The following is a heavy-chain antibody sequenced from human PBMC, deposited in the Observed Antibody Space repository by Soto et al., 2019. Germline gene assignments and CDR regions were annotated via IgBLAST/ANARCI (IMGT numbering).Heavy chain of an antibody. CDR3: TRSTHAMNGGSHYMALDDDLVTGMDV. J-gene: IGHJ6*02. Sequence: QVQLQESGPRLVRPSGALSLTCSVSGASITSGHWWTWVRQSPGKGLEWIGEISDRGSAYSNPSLKSRVSVSVDKSQNQFSLRLTSVTAADTAIYYCTRSTHAMNGGSHYMALDDDLVTGMDVWGPGNTVTVSS. CDR2: ISDRGSA. CDR1: GASITSGHW. V-gene: IGHV4-4*02. D-gene: IGHD3-16*01.